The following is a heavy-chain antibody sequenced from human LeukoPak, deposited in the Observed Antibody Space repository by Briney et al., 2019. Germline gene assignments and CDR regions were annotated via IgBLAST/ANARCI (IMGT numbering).Heavy chain of an antibody. V-gene: IGHV1-8*01. J-gene: IGHJ6*02. CDR3: ARGPLYGLVVYYYYGMDV. CDR1: GYTFTSYD. D-gene: IGHD6-6*01. Sequence: GASVKVSCKASGYTFTSYDINWVRQATGQGLEWMGWMNPNSGNTGYAQKFQGRVTMTKNTSISTAYMELSSLRSEDTAVYYCARGPLYGLVVYYYYGMDVWGQGTTVTVSS. CDR2: MNPNSGNT.